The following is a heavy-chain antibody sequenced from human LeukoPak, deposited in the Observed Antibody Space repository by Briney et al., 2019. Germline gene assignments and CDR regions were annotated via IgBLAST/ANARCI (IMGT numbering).Heavy chain of an antibody. V-gene: IGHV3-23*01. D-gene: IGHD3-9*01. CDR3: AKAGRYFDWLSYY. CDR2: ISGSGGST. Sequence: GGSLRLSCAASGFTFSSSAMSWVRQAPGKGLEWVSAISGSGGSTYYADSVKGRFTISRDNSKNTLYLQMNSLRAEDTAVYYCAKAGRYFDWLSYYWGQGTLVTVSS. J-gene: IGHJ4*02. CDR1: GFTFSSSA.